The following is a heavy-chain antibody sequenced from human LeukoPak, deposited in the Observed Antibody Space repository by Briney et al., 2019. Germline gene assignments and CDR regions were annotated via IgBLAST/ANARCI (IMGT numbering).Heavy chain of an antibody. J-gene: IGHJ4*02. Sequence: PGGSLRLSCAVSGFTFRSYGMNWVRQAPGKGLEWVSYISTGSTTISYAGSVKGRFTISRDNAKSSLYLEMNSLRAEDTAMYYCARGFYTPDYWGQGTLVTVSS. CDR3: ARGFYTPDY. CDR1: GFTFRSYG. V-gene: IGHV3-48*01. CDR2: ISTGSTTI.